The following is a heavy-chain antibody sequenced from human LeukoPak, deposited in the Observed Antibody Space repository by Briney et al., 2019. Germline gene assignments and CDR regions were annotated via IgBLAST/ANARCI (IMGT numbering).Heavy chain of an antibody. CDR3: AKSRGYNYGSWDQYFDY. Sequence: PSETLSLTCTVSGGSISSYYWSWIRQPPGKGLEWIGYIYYSGSTNYNPSPKSRVTISVDTSKNQFSLKLSSVTAADTAVYYCAKSRGYNYGSWDQYFDYWGQGTLVTVSS. D-gene: IGHD5-18*01. J-gene: IGHJ4*02. CDR2: IYYSGST. CDR1: GGSISSYY. V-gene: IGHV4-59*12.